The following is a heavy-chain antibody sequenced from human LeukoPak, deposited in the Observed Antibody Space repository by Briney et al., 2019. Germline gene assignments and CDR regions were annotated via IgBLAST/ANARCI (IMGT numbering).Heavy chain of an antibody. Sequence: PSETLSLTCTVSGYSISSGYYWGWIRQPPGKGLEWIGSIYHSGSTYYKPSLKSRVTISLDTSKNQFSLKLSSVTAADTAVYYCARHPAGGYCSSTSCFGRRVYYFDYWGQGTLVTVSS. CDR2: IYHSGST. CDR3: ARHPAGGYCSSTSCFGRRVYYFDY. J-gene: IGHJ4*02. V-gene: IGHV4-38-2*02. CDR1: GYSISSGYY. D-gene: IGHD2-2*01.